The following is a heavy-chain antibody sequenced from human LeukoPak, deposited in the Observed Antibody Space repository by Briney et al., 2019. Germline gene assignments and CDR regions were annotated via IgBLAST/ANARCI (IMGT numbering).Heavy chain of an antibody. CDR1: GGSISNYY. V-gene: IGHV4-4*07. Sequence: SETLSLTCTVSGGSISNYYWSWIRQPAGQGLEWIGRIYTSGSTNYNPSLKSRVTMSVDTSKNQLSLKLSSVTAADTAVYYCARGDLERREYYFDYWGQGTLVTVSS. J-gene: IGHJ4*02. CDR2: IYTSGST. CDR3: ARGDLERREYYFDY. D-gene: IGHD1-1*01.